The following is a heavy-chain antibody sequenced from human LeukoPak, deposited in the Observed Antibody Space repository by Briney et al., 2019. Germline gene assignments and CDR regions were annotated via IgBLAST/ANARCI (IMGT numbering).Heavy chain of an antibody. J-gene: IGHJ3*02. CDR3: AKEMIVVVGFGAFDI. CDR1: GFTFSNFA. Sequence: GGSLRLSCAASGFTFSNFAMNWVRQAPGKGLEWVAFISYDGSIKSYADSVKGRFAVSRDNSKNTLYLQMNSLRAEDTAVYYCAKEMIVVVGFGAFDIWGQGTMVTVSS. D-gene: IGHD3-22*01. V-gene: IGHV3-30*09. CDR2: ISYDGSIK.